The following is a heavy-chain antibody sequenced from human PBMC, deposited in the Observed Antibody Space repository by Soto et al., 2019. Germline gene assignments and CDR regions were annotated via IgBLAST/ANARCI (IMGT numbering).Heavy chain of an antibody. Sequence: PSETLSLTCAVSGGSISSSNWWSWVRQPPGKGLEWIGEIYHSGSTNYNPSLKSRVTISVDKSKNQFSLKLSSVTAADMAVYYCARVRSTRITMIVETPRFHYFDFWGQGTLVTVSS. CDR3: ARVRSTRITMIVETPRFHYFDF. CDR2: IYHSGST. V-gene: IGHV4-4*02. D-gene: IGHD3-22*01. CDR1: GGSISSSNW. J-gene: IGHJ4*02.